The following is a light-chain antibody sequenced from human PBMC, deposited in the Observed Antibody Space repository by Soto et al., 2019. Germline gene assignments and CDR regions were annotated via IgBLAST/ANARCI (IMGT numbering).Light chain of an antibody. CDR1: QSISSW. J-gene: IGKJ2*01. V-gene: IGKV1-5*01. CDR3: QQYNSYSLVT. CDR2: DAS. Sequence: DIQMTQSPSTLSASVGDRVTITCRASQSISSWLAWYQQKTGKAPKLLIYDASSLESGVPSRFSGSGSGTEFTLTISSLQPDDFATYYCQQYNSYSLVTFGQGTKLEIK.